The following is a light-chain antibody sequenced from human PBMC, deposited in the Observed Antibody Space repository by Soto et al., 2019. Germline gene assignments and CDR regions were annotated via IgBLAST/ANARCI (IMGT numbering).Light chain of an antibody. V-gene: IGLV3-21*02. J-gene: IGLJ2*01. CDR2: DDS. Sequence: SYELTQPPSVSVAPGQTARITCGGNNIGRKRVHWYQQKPGQAPVLVVYDDSDRPSGIPERFSGSNSGNTATLTISRVEAGDEADYYCQVWDSSSDHSVVFGGGTQLTVL. CDR3: QVWDSSSDHSVV. CDR1: NIGRKR.